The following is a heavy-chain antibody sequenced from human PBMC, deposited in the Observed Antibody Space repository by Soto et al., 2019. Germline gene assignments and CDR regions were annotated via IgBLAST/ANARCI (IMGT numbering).Heavy chain of an antibody. J-gene: IGHJ4*02. D-gene: IGHD3-22*01. Sequence: PSETLSLTCTVSGGSISSGDYYWSWIRQPPGKGLEWIGYIYYSGSTYYNPSLKSRVTISVDTSKNQFSLKLSSVTAADTAVYYCARRRPFDYYDSSAQTYYFDYWGQGTLVTVSS. CDR3: ARRRPFDYYDSSAQTYYFDY. CDR1: GGSISSGDYY. V-gene: IGHV4-30-4*01. CDR2: IYYSGST.